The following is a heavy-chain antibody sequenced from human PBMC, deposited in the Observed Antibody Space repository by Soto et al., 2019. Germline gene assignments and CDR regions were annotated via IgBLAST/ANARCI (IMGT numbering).Heavy chain of an antibody. D-gene: IGHD6-13*01. Sequence: PGESLKISCKGSGYIFTSYWIGWGLQGPGKGLEWMGIIYPGDSDTRYSPSFQGQVTISADKSISTAYLQWSSLKASDTAMYYCARRGIAAAGPFFDYWGQGTLVTVSS. CDR3: ARRGIAAAGPFFDY. CDR1: GYIFTSYW. J-gene: IGHJ4*02. V-gene: IGHV5-51*01. CDR2: IYPGDSDT.